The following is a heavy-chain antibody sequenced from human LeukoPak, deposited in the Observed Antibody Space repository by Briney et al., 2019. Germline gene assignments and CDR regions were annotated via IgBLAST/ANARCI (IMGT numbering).Heavy chain of an antibody. Sequence: ASVKVSCKASGYTFTNHDINWVRQASGQGLEWMGWMHSNSGNTGYAQKFQGRVTITADKSTSTAYMELSSLRSEDTAVYYCARAGNYYDSSGYFAHGWFDPWGQGTLVTVSS. J-gene: IGHJ5*02. V-gene: IGHV1-8*01. CDR3: ARAGNYYDSSGYFAHGWFDP. D-gene: IGHD3-22*01. CDR1: GYTFTNHD. CDR2: MHSNSGNT.